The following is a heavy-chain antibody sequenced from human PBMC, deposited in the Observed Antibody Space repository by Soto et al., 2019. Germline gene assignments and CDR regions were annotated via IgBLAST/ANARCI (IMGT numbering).Heavy chain of an antibody. CDR1: GGSISRSSYY. CDR2: IYYSGKT. Sequence: SETLSLTCTVSGGSISRSSYYWGWIRQPPGKGLEWIGSIYYSGKTFYNPSLKSRVTISVDTSNNQFSLKLTSVTAADTAVYYCASRMLVGWFDPWGQGTLVT. V-gene: IGHV4-39*01. J-gene: IGHJ5*02. D-gene: IGHD2-15*01. CDR3: ASRMLVGWFDP.